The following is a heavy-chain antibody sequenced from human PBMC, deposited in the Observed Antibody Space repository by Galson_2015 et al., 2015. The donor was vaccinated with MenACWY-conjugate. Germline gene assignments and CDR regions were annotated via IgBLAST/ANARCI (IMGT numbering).Heavy chain of an antibody. J-gene: IGHJ4*02. CDR2: IQQSGNT. CDR1: GGSIYSSDYW. CDR3: ARSHGVY. V-gene: IGHV4-39*01. Sequence: ETLSLPCSVSGGSIYSSDYWWAWIRQPPGKGLEWIGHIQQSGNTYYKPSLKSRVTMSIDTSKKQFALELTSVTAADTAVYYCARSHGVYWGQGILVTVSS.